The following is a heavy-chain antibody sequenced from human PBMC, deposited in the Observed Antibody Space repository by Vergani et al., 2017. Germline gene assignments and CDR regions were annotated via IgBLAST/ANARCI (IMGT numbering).Heavy chain of an antibody. J-gene: IGHJ6*02. D-gene: IGHD5-12*01. CDR1: GFTFNHYA. V-gene: IGHV3-23*01. Sequence: EVQLLESGGDLVQPGGSLRLSCAASGFTFNHYAMNWVRQAPGKGLEWVSGISGSGGSTYYAGSVKGRFTLSRDSSKNTLYLQMNSLSGGDTAVYYCAKANPRNSGYDYLCSYHAMDFWGQGTTVTVSS. CDR3: AKANPRNSGYDYLCSYHAMDF. CDR2: ISGSGGST.